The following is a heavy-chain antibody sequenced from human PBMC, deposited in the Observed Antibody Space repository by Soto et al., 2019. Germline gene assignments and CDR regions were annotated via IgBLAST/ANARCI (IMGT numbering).Heavy chain of an antibody. CDR2: IYHSGST. CDR1: GYSISSGYY. J-gene: IGHJ4*02. CDR3: ARRQQMFDY. Sequence: SETLSLTCAVSGYSISSGYYWGWIRQPPGKGLEWIGSIYHSGSTYYNPSLKSRVTISVDTSKNQFSLKLSSVTAADTAVYYCARRQQMFDYWGQGTLVTVSS. D-gene: IGHD6-13*01. V-gene: IGHV4-38-2*01.